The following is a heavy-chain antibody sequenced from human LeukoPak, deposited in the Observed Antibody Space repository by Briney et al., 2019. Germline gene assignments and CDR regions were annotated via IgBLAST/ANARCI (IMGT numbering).Heavy chain of an antibody. Sequence: SETLSLTCAVYGGSFSGYYWSWIRQPPGKGLEWIGEINHSGSANYNPSLKSRVTISVDTSKNQFSLKLSSVTAADTAVYYCAIASRGYDSNWFDPWGQGTLVTVSS. CDR1: GGSFSGYY. D-gene: IGHD5-12*01. V-gene: IGHV4-34*01. CDR2: INHSGSA. CDR3: AIASRGYDSNWFDP. J-gene: IGHJ5*02.